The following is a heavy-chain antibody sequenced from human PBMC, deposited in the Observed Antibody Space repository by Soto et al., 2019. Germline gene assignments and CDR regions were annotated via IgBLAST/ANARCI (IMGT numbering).Heavy chain of an antibody. CDR1: GGYISSSSYY. J-gene: IGHJ6*03. V-gene: IGHV4-39*01. CDR3: ARLDYYYYMDV. Sequence: LETLPLSCTVSGGYISSSSYYRGWIRQPPGKGLEWIGSIYYSGSTYYNPSLKSRVTISVDTSKNQFSLKLSSVTAADTAVYYCARLDYYYYMDVWGKGTTVTVSS. CDR2: IYYSGST.